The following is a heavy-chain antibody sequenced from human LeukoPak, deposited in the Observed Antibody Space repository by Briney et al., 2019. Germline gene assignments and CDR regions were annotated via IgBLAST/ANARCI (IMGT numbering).Heavy chain of an antibody. D-gene: IGHD2-21*01. CDR3: ASIPAGGP. CDR2: IVPIFGTA. CDR1: GGTFSSYA. V-gene: IGHV1-69*13. Sequence: SVKVSCKASGGTFSSYAISWVRQAPGQGLEWMGGIVPIFGTANYAQKFQGRVTITVDESTSTAYMELSSLRSEDTAVYYCASIPAGGPWGQGTLVTVSS. J-gene: IGHJ5*02.